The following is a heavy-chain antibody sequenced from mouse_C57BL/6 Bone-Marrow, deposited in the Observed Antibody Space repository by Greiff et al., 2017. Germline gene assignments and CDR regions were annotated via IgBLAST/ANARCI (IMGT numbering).Heavy chain of an antibody. CDR2: IYPGGGYT. J-gene: IGHJ4*01. V-gene: IGHV1-63*01. CDR1: GYTFTNYW. Sequence: VQLQQSGAELVRPGTSVMMSCKASGYTFTNYWIGWAKQRPGHGLEWIGDIYPGGGYTNYNEKFKGKATLTADKSSSTAYMQFSSLTSEDSAIYYCARLGNYAMDYWGQGTSVTVAS. CDR3: ARLGNYAMDY.